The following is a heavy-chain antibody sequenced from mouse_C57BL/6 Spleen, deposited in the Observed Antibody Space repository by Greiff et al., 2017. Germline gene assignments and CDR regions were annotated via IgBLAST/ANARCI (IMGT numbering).Heavy chain of an antibody. Sequence: DVHLVESGGGLVKPGGSLKLSCAASGFTFSDYGMHWVRQAPEKGLEWVAYISSGSSTIYYADTVKGRFTISRDNAKNTLFLQMTSLRSEDTAMYYCARPRAPYYAMDYWGQGTSVTVSS. CDR2: ISSGSSTI. CDR1: GFTFSDYG. D-gene: IGHD3-3*01. CDR3: ARPRAPYYAMDY. V-gene: IGHV5-17*01. J-gene: IGHJ4*01.